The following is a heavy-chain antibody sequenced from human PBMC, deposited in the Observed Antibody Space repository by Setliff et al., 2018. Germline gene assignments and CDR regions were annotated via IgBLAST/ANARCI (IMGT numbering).Heavy chain of an antibody. CDR2: INHSGST. V-gene: IGHV4-34*01. CDR3: ARGFDVCGGGACYTDGPYYFDY. D-gene: IGHD2-21*02. J-gene: IGHJ4*02. Sequence: KLPETLSLTCAVYGESFSGHYWSWIRQPPGKGLEWIGEINHSGSTNYNPSLKSRVTISVDTSKNQFSLKLSSVAAADTAVYYCARGFDVCGGGACYTDGPYYFDYWGLGTLVTVSS. CDR1: GESFSGHY.